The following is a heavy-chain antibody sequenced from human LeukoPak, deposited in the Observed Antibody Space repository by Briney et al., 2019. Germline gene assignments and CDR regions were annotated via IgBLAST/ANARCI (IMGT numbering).Heavy chain of an antibody. V-gene: IGHV1-2*02. CDR3: AREFLEANYFDY. CDR2: INPNSGGT. CDR1: GYTFTGYY. Sequence: ASVKVSCKASGYTFTGYYTHWVRQAPGQGLEWMGWINPNSGGTNYAQKFQGRVTMTRDTSISTAYMELSRLRSDDTAVYYCAREFLEANYFDYWGQGTLVTVYS. J-gene: IGHJ4*02. D-gene: IGHD5-24*01.